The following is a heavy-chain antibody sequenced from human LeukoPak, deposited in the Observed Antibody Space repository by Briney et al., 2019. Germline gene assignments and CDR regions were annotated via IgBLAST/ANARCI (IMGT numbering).Heavy chain of an antibody. J-gene: IGHJ5*01. V-gene: IGHV3-23*01. D-gene: IGHD3-10*01. CDR1: GCTFSIYA. CDR2: ITSSCDTT. CDR3: AKDRPNYFGSNGHYYRRNGDS. Sequence: GGSLRLSCTASGCTFSIYAMSWVRQAPGRGLEWVSAITSSCDTTFYADSVRGRFTISRDNSRNTLYLQMSSLRAEDTAVFYCAKDRPNYFGSNGHYYRRNGDSWGQGTQVTVSS.